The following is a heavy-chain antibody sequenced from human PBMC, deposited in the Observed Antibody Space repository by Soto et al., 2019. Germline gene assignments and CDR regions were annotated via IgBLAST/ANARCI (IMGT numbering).Heavy chain of an antibody. V-gene: IGHV3-23*01. CDR3: AKGPRGSGWYLNWFDP. D-gene: IGHD6-19*01. J-gene: IGHJ5*02. CDR1: VFNFSSYA. Sequence: LSCAPSVFNFSSYALNRVPHSPGKGLEWVSAISGSGGSTYYADSVKGRFTISRDNSKNTLYLQMKSLRAEDTAVYYCAKGPRGSGWYLNWFDPWGQGTLVTGSS. CDR2: ISGSGGST.